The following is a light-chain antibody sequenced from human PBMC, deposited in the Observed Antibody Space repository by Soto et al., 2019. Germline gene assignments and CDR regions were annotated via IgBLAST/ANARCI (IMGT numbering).Light chain of an antibody. Sequence: EIEMTQSPATLSVSPGERATLTCWASQSVDTRLAWYQQKPGQAPRRLVYGASTRATGIPSRFSGSGSGTDFTLTISSLQSEDFAVYYCQQYKRWPLTFGGGTKVEIK. J-gene: IGKJ4*01. CDR1: QSVDTR. CDR3: QQYKRWPLT. V-gene: IGKV3-15*01. CDR2: GAS.